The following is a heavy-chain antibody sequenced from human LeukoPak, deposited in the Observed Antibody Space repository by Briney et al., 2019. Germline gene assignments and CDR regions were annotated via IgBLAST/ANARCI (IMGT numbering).Heavy chain of an antibody. CDR2: FDPEDVET. J-gene: IGHJ6*03. CDR3: ATAILGYYMDV. D-gene: IGHD2/OR15-2a*01. V-gene: IGHV1-24*01. CDR1: GYTLTELS. Sequence: GASVKVSCKVSGYTLTELSMHWGRQAPGKGREGMGGFDPEDVETIYAQKFQGRVTMTEDTSTDTAYMELSSLRSEDTAVYYCATAILGYYMDVWGKGTTVTVSS.